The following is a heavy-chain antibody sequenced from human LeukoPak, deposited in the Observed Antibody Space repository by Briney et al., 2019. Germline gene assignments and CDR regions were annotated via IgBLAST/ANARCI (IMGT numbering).Heavy chain of an antibody. D-gene: IGHD3-22*01. Sequence: ASVKVSCKASGGTFSSYAISWVRQAPGQGLEWMGGIIPIFGTANYAQKFQGRVTITTDESTSTAYMELSSLRSEDTAVYYCAGGTYYYDRSGYSHFEYWGQGTLVTVSS. CDR2: IIPIFGTA. J-gene: IGHJ4*02. CDR1: GGTFSSYA. CDR3: AGGTYYYDRSGYSHFEY. V-gene: IGHV1-69*05.